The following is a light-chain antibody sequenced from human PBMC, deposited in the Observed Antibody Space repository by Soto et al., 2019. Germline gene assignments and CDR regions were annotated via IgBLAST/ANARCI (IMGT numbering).Light chain of an antibody. Sequence: EIVMTQSPATLSESPGERATLSCRASQSVSSNLAWYQQKPGQAPRLLIYGASTRATGIPARFSGSGSGTEFTLTISGLQSEDFAVYYCQQYNNWPPVTFGGGTKVEIK. CDR2: GAS. CDR3: QQYNNWPPVT. CDR1: QSVSSN. V-gene: IGKV3-15*01. J-gene: IGKJ4*01.